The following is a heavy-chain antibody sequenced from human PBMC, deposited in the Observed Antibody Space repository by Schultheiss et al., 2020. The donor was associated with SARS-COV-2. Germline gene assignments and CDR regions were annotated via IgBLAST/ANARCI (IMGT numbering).Heavy chain of an antibody. V-gene: IGHV1-18*01. CDR3: ARLVRVTGTNQGVYYYYGMDV. CDR1: GYTFTSYG. CDR2: ISAYNGNT. J-gene: IGHJ6*02. D-gene: IGHD1-1*01. Sequence: ASVKVSCKASGYTFTSYGISWVRQAPGQGLEWMGWISAYNGNTNYAQKLQGRVTMTTDTSTSTAYMELRSLRSDDTAVYYCARLVRVTGTNQGVYYYYGMDVWGQGTTVTVSS.